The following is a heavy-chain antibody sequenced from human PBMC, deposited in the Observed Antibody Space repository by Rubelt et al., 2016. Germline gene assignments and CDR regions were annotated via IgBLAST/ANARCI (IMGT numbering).Heavy chain of an antibody. CDR3: AKDRSSSFNYFDS. V-gene: IGHV3-23*01. J-gene: IGHJ4*02. CDR1: GFTFSSYA. Sequence: GQLLESGGGLVQPGGSLRLSCAASGFTFSSYAMSCVRQAPGKGLEWVSVISGSAGRTNNADSVKGRFIISRDKSKNTLFLKMNSLRVEDTAVYYCAKDRSSSFNYFDSWGQGTLVTVSS. D-gene: IGHD6-13*01. CDR2: ISGSAGRT.